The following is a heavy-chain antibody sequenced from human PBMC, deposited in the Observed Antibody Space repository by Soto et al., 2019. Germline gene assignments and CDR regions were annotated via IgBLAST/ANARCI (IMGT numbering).Heavy chain of an antibody. CDR1: GFNFSSYG. CDR3: ARDHLHNAFDI. V-gene: IGHV3-7*01. D-gene: IGHD2-21*01. J-gene: IGHJ3*02. CDR2: IKQDGSEK. Sequence: PGRPMRLPCAASGFNFSSYGMSRVRKAPGKGLEWVANIKQDGSEKYYVDSVKGRFTISRDNAKNSLYLQMNSLRAEDTAVYYCARDHLHNAFDIWGHGTMGTVSS.